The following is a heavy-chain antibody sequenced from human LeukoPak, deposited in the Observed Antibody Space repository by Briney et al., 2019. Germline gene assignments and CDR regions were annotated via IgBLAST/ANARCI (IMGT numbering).Heavy chain of an antibody. Sequence: SQTLSLTCTVSGGSISSGSYHWSWIRQPAGKGLEWIGRIYTSGNTNYNPSLKSRVTISVDTSKNQFSLKLSSVTATDTAVYYCARVFGGPVSRRFDPWGQGTLVSVSS. CDR1: GGSISSGSYH. D-gene: IGHD4-23*01. CDR3: ARVFGGPVSRRFDP. J-gene: IGHJ5*02. CDR2: IYTSGNT. V-gene: IGHV4-61*02.